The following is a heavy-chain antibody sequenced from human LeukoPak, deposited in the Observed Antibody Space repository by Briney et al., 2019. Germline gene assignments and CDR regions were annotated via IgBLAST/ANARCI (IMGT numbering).Heavy chain of an antibody. J-gene: IGHJ5*02. D-gene: IGHD2-2*01. CDR1: GGSISSYY. V-gene: IGHV4-4*07. Sequence: SETLSLTCIVSGGSISSYYWSWIRQPAGKGLEWIGRIYTSGSTNYNPSLKSRVTMSVDTSKNQFSLKLSSVTAADTAVYYCARDLPPLGYCSSTSCYGFNWFDPWGQGTLVTVSS. CDR3: ARDLPPLGYCSSTSCYGFNWFDP. CDR2: IYTSGST.